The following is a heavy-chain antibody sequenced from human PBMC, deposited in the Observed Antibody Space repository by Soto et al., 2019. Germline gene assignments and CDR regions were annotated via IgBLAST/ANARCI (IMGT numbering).Heavy chain of an antibody. CDR3: ATDYY. V-gene: IGHV3-21*02. J-gene: IGHJ4*02. Sequence: EVQLVESGGGLVKPGGSLRLSCAASGFTFTSYAMNWVRQGPGKGLEWVSSVSSNSDYIYYADSVRGRFTISRDNAANSVSLQMNSLTAEDTAVYYCATDYYWVQGTLVTVSS. CDR1: GFTFTSYA. CDR2: VSSNSDYI.